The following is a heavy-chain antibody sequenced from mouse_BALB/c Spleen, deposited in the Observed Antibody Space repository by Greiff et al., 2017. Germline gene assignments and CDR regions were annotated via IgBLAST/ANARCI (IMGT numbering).Heavy chain of an antibody. CDR2: IYPGDGDT. D-gene: IGHD2-1*01. Sequence: VKLQESGAELVRPGSSVKISCKASGYAFSSYWMNWVKQRPGQGLEWIGQIYPGDGDTNYNGKFKGKATLTADKSSSTAYMQLSSLTSEDSAVYFCARPGGNYGAMDYWGQGTSVTVSS. CDR3: ARPGGNYGAMDY. CDR1: GYAFSSYW. V-gene: IGHV1-80*01. J-gene: IGHJ4*01.